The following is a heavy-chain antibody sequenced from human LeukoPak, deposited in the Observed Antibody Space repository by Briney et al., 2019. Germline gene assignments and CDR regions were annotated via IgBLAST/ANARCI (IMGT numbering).Heavy chain of an antibody. D-gene: IGHD3-22*01. CDR1: GFTISSYS. V-gene: IGHV3-21*01. CDR3: ARGGYYYDSTPFDY. Sequence: GGSLRLSCAASGFTISSYSMNWVRQAPGKGLEWVSSISSSSSYIYYADSVKGRFTISRDNAKNSLYLQMNSLRAEDTAVYYCARGGYYYDSTPFDYWGQGTLVTVSS. J-gene: IGHJ4*02. CDR2: ISSSSSYI.